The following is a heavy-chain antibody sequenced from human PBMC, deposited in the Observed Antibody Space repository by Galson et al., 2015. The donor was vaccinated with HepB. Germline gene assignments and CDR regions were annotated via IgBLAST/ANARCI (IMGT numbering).Heavy chain of an antibody. V-gene: IGHV3-48*04. CDR2: ISRSSSTI. CDR1: GFTFSSYS. D-gene: IGHD5-12*01. CDR3: ARESMVASDF. Sequence: SLRLSCAASGFTFSSYSMNWVRQAPGKGLEWVSCISRSSSTIYYADSVKGRFTISRDNAKNSLYLQMNSLRAEDTAVYYCARESMVASDFWGQGTLVTVSS. J-gene: IGHJ4*02.